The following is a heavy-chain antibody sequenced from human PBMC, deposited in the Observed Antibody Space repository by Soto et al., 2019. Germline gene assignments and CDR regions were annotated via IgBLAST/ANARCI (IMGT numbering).Heavy chain of an antibody. CDR3: ARGRASGSYSLLDY. Sequence: ASVKVSCKASGDTFTTYDINWVRQATGHGLEWMGWINPNSGNIGYAQRFQGRVTMTRDTAIRTAYMEVSSLRSDDTAVYYCARGRASGSYSLLDYWGQGNLVPVSS. V-gene: IGHV1-8*01. J-gene: IGHJ4*02. D-gene: IGHD3-10*01. CDR2: INPNSGNI. CDR1: GDTFTTYD.